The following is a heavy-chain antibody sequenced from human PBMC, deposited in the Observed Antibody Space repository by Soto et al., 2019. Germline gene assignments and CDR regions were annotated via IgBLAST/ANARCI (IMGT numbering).Heavy chain of an antibody. CDR2: IYCDDDK. J-gene: IGHJ6*02. CDR3: AHRPGIAVAELTNYYCMAV. CDR1: GFSLSTSGEG. Sequence: QITLKESGPTLVKPTQTLTLTCTFSGFSLSTSGEGVGWIRQPPGKPLEPLALIYCDDDKRYSPSPKSRPTITKDTSINQLVPTMTDIDPVDTATYYCAHRPGIAVAELTNYYCMAVCGQGTTVAV. V-gene: IGHV2-5*02. D-gene: IGHD6-19*01.